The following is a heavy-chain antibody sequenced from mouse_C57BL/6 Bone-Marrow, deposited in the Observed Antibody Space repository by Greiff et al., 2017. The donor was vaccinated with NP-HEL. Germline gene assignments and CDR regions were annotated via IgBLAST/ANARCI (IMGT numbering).Heavy chain of an antibody. V-gene: IGHV6-6*01. CDR2: IRNKANNHAT. J-gene: IGHJ1*03. CDR1: GFTFSDAW. CDR3: TRLDYYGSSYYWYFDV. Sequence: EVKVEESGGGLVQPGGSMKLSCAASGFTFSDAWMDWVRQSPEKGLEWVAEIRNKANNHATYYAESVKGRFTISRDDSKSSVYLQMNSLRAEDTGIYYCTRLDYYGSSYYWYFDVWGTGTTVTVSS. D-gene: IGHD1-1*01.